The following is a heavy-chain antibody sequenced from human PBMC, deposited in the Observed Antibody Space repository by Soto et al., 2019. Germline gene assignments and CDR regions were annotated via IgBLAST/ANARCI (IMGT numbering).Heavy chain of an antibody. V-gene: IGHV3-30*18. CDR3: AKANQGEFNPCWETTEFHY. CDR2: ISYEGSNK. Sequence: QVQLVESGGGVVQPGMSLRRSCAGSGFTFSSYGMHWVRQAPSKGLERVAGISYEGSNKYYADSVTGPFTISRDNSKNTRSLGMNSLRAEDKAVYYSAKANQGEFNPCWETTEFHYWGHRFLGIVCS. D-gene: IGHD1-1*01. CDR1: GFTFSSYG. J-gene: IGHJ4*01.